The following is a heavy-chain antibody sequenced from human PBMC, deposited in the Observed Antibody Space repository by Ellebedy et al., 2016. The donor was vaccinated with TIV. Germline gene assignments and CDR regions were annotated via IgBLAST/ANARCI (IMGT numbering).Heavy chain of an antibody. CDR3: ARGHGTSFQFADYYYYMDV. CDR1: GYTFSSYT. J-gene: IGHJ6*03. V-gene: IGHV7-4-1*02. D-gene: IGHD1-1*01. Sequence: AASVKVSCKASGYTFSSYTMNWVRQAPGQGLEWMGWINSNTGNPTYAQGFTGRFVFSLDTSVSTAYLQISSLKAEDTAVYYCARGHGTSFQFADYYYYMDVWGKGTTVTVSS. CDR2: INSNTGNP.